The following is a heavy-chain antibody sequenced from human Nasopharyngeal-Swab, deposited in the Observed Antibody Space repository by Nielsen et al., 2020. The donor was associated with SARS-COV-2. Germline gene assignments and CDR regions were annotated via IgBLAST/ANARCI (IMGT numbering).Heavy chain of an antibody. D-gene: IGHD3-3*01. V-gene: IGHV4-39*01. CDR3: AATSVLRFLEWLNNWFDP. Sequence: SEALSLTCTVSGGSISSSSYYWGWIRQPPWKGLEWIGSIYYSGSTYYNPSLKSRVTISVDTSKNQFSLKLSSVTAADTAVYYCAATSVLRFLEWLNNWFDPWGQGTLVTVSS. CDR1: GGSISSSSYY. CDR2: IYYSGST. J-gene: IGHJ5*02.